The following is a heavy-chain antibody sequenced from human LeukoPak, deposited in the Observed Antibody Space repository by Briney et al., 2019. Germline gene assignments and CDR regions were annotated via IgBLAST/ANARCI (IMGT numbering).Heavy chain of an antibody. Sequence: GGSLRLSCAASGFTFSNAWMNWVRQAPGKGLEWVSHISSRGSTIYYADSVKGRFTISRDNAKNSLYLQMTSLRDEDTAVYYCARDSSGWRYYFDYWGQGTLVTVSS. D-gene: IGHD6-19*01. CDR2: ISSRGSTI. J-gene: IGHJ4*02. CDR3: ARDSSGWRYYFDY. V-gene: IGHV3-48*02. CDR1: GFTFSNAW.